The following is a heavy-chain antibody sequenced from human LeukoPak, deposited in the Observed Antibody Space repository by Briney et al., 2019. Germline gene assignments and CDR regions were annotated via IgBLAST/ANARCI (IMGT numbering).Heavy chain of an antibody. CDR1: GGSISSGGYD. CDR3: ARVGGNPASDAFDI. J-gene: IGHJ3*02. D-gene: IGHD4-23*01. CDR2: IYYSGST. V-gene: IGHV4-31*03. Sequence: SETLSLTCTVSGGSISSGGYDWSWIRQHPGKGLEWIGYIYYSGSTYYNPPLKRRVTISVDTSKNQFSLKLSSVTAADTAVYYCARVGGNPASDAFDIWGKGTMVTVSS.